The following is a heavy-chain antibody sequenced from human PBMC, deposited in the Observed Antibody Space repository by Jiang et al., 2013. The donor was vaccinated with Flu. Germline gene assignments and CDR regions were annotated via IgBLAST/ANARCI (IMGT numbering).Heavy chain of an antibody. V-gene: IGHV3-74*01. CDR2: INSDGSST. Sequence: QLVESGGGLVQPGGSLRLSCAASGITLSKYWMHWVRQAPGKGLVWVSRINSDGSSTSYADSVKGRFTISRDNAKNTLYLQMNSLRAEDTAVYYCAKGGRAHFDYWGQGTLVTVSS. CDR1: GITLSKYW. D-gene: IGHD3-16*01. CDR3: AKGGRAHFDY. J-gene: IGHJ4*02.